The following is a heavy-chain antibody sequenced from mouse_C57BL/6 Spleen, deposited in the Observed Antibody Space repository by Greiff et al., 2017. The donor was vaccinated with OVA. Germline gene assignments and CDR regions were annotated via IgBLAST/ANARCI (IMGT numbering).Heavy chain of an antibody. D-gene: IGHD3-2*02. V-gene: IGHV3-6*01. CDR1: GYSITSGYY. CDR3: ASDVGQFRLAFAY. J-gene: IGHJ3*01. CDR2: ISYDGSN. Sequence: EVKLVESGPGLVKPSQSLSLTCSVTGYSITSGYYCNCLRQFPGNKLEWMGYISYDGSNNYTPSLKNRISITRDTSKNQYFLKLKSVTTEDTANYYSASDVGQFRLAFAYWGQGTLVTVSA.